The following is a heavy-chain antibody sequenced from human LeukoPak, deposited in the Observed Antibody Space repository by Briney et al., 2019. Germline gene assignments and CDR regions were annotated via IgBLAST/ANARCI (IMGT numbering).Heavy chain of an antibody. CDR2: ISYDGSNK. V-gene: IGHV3-30*04. D-gene: IGHD6-13*01. J-gene: IGHJ4*02. CDR1: GFTFSSYA. CDR3: ARDKSQPASSSWYFDY. Sequence: GGSLRLSCAASGFTFSSYAMHWVRQAPGKGLEWVAVISYDGSNKYYADSVKGRFTISRDNSKNTLYLQMNSLRAEDTAVYYCARDKSQPASSSWYFDYWGQGTLVTVSS.